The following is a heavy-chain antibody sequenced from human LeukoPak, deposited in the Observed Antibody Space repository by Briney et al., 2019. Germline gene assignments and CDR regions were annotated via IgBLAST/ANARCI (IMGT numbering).Heavy chain of an antibody. Sequence: PEGSLRLSCAASGFTFSSYWMSWVRQAPGKGLEWVANIKQDGSEKYYVDSVKGRFTISRDNAKNSLYLQMNSLRAEDTAVYYCARDPYYYDSSGYFDYWGQGTLVTVSS. J-gene: IGHJ4*02. CDR1: GFTFSSYW. D-gene: IGHD3-22*01. CDR3: ARDPYYYDSSGYFDY. CDR2: IKQDGSEK. V-gene: IGHV3-7*01.